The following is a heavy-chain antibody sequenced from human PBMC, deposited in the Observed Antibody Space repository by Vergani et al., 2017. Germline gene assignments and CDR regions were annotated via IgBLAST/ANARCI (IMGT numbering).Heavy chain of an antibody. CDR1: GGSISSSSYY. V-gene: IGHV4-39*01. J-gene: IGHJ6*03. Sequence: QLQLQESGPGLVKPSETLSLTCTVSGGSISSSSYYWGWIRQPPGKGLGWIGSIYYSGSTYYNPSLKSRVTISVDTSKNQFSLKLSSVTAADTAVYYCARHQAGFLDPYYMDVWGKGTTVTVSS. CDR3: ARHQAGFLDPYYMDV. D-gene: IGHD3-3*01. CDR2: IYYSGST.